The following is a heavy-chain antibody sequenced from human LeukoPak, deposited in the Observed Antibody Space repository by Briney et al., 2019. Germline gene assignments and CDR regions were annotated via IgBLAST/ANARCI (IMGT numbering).Heavy chain of an antibody. V-gene: IGHV3-23*01. CDR3: AKDRDSSGYYFGGFGY. J-gene: IGHJ4*02. CDR1: GFTFSSYA. CDR2: ISGSGGST. Sequence: GGSLRLSCAASGFTFSSYAMSWVRQAPGKGLEWVSAISGSGGSTYYADSVKGRFTISRDNSKNTLYLQMNSLRAEDTAVYYCAKDRDSSGYYFGGFGYWGQGTLVTVSS. D-gene: IGHD3-22*01.